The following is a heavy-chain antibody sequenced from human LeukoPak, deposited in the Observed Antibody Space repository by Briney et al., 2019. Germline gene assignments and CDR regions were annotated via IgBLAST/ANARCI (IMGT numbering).Heavy chain of an antibody. J-gene: IGHJ4*02. CDR1: GVSISSYY. CDR3: ARENYFDY. Sequence: ASETLSLTCTVSGVSISSYYWGWVRQPPGKGLEWIGYIYYSGSTNYNPSLKSRVTISVDTSKNQFSLKLSSVTAADTAVYYCARENYFDYWGQGTLVIVSS. V-gene: IGHV4-59*01. CDR2: IYYSGST.